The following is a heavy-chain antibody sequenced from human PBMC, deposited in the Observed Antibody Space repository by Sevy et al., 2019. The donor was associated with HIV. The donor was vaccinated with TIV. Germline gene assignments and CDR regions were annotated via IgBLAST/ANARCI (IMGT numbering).Heavy chain of an antibody. D-gene: IGHD3-22*01. J-gene: IGHJ4*02. CDR2: FDPEDGER. V-gene: IGHV1-24*01. CDR1: GYTLSVLS. Sequence: ASVKVSCKDSGYTLSVLSMHWVRQAPEKGLEWMGRFDPEDGERIYAQKFQGRVTMSEDTSTDTAYMELCSLRSEDTALYYCATAREYYSDNSGYPDYWGQGTLVTVSS. CDR3: ATAREYYSDNSGYPDY.